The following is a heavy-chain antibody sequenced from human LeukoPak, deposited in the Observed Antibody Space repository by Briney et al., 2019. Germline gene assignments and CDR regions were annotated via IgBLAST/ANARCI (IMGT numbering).Heavy chain of an antibody. CDR3: ARAPPVYSSGWYSPFDY. CDR1: GYTFTSYY. V-gene: IGHV1-2*02. D-gene: IGHD6-19*01. J-gene: IGHJ4*02. Sequence: ASVKVSCKASGYTFTSYYMHWVRQAPGQGLEWMGWINPNSGGTNYAQKFQGRVTMTRDTSISTAYMELSRLRSDDTAVYYCARAPPVYSSGWYSPFDYWGQGTLVTVSS. CDR2: INPNSGGT.